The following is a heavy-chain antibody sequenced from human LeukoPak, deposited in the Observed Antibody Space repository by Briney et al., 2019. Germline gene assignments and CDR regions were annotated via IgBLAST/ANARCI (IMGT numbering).Heavy chain of an antibody. V-gene: IGHV3-23*01. J-gene: IGHJ4*02. Sequence: GGSLRLSCAAYGFTFSSYAMSWVRKAPGKGLEWVSAISGSGGSTYYADSVKGRFTISRDNSKNTLYLQMNSLRAEDTAVYYCAKAGYGSGSSYYFDYWGQGTLVTVSS. CDR1: GFTFSSYA. CDR3: AKAGYGSGSSYYFDY. D-gene: IGHD3-10*01. CDR2: ISGSGGST.